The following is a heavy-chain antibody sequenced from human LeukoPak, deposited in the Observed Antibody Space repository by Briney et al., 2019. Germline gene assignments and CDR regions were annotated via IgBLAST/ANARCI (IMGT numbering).Heavy chain of an antibody. D-gene: IGHD4-11*01. CDR1: GFTFSSYA. CDR3: AKTLVTTGLNPFDY. Sequence: PGGSLRLSCAASGFTFSSYAMSWVRQAPEKGLQWVSAISGSGGGTYYADSVKGRFTISRDNSMNTLYLQMNSLRADDTAVYYCAKTLVTTGLNPFDYWGQGTLVTVSS. V-gene: IGHV3-23*01. J-gene: IGHJ4*02. CDR2: ISGSGGGT.